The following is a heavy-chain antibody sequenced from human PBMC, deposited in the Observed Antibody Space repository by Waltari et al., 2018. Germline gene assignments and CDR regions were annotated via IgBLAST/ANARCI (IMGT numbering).Heavy chain of an antibody. CDR2: INQDGSEK. CDR3: ARGVASMIRGVVDWFDP. D-gene: IGHD3-10*01. J-gene: IGHJ5*02. Sequence: EVQLLGSGGGWVHPGGSVRLSCEALGFSFGSYWMSGVRQAPGKGLEWVANINQDGSEKHYVDSVKGRFTVSRDNAKSSLYLQMNSLRADDTAVYYCARGVASMIRGVVDWFDPWGQGTLVTVSS. CDR1: GFSFGSYW. V-gene: IGHV3-7*01.